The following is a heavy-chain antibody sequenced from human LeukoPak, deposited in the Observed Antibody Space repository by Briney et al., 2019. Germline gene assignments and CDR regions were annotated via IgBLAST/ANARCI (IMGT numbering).Heavy chain of an antibody. V-gene: IGHV3-66*02. Sequence: GGSLRLSCAASGFTVSSNYMSWVRQAPGKGLEWVSVIYSGGSTYYADSVKGRFTISRDNSKNTLYLQMNSLRAGDTAVYYCAGSTTGTTERDYWGQGTLVTVSS. CDR2: IYSGGST. CDR1: GFTVSSNY. CDR3: AGSTTGTTERDY. J-gene: IGHJ4*02. D-gene: IGHD1-1*01.